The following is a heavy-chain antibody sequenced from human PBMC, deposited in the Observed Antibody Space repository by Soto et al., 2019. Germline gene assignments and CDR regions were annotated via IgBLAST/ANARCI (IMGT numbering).Heavy chain of an antibody. CDR1: GFTFVSYA. J-gene: IGHJ3*02. CDR2: ISDDGDVT. Sequence: PGGSLRLSCAASGFTFVSYAMSWVRQAPGKGLEWVASISDDGDVTYYGDSVKGRFTISRDNSKNTVYLQVSSLRAEDTAVYYCARTITKIVVLTAFDIWGQGTMVTVSS. CDR3: ARTITKIVVLTAFDI. V-gene: IGHV3-23*01. D-gene: IGHD3-22*01.